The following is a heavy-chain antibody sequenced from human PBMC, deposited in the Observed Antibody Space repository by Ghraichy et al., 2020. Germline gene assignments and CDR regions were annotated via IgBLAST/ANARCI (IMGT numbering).Heavy chain of an antibody. V-gene: IGHV4-39*01. D-gene: IGHD3-10*01. CDR1: GGFISSLTSY. J-gene: IGHJ6*03. CDR3: AKLHASGSFFSYYMDV. Sequence: SQTLSLTCTVSGGFISSLTSYWAWIRQPPGKGLEWIGTIFYSGTTYYNPSLRSRVTVSVDTSKSQFSLKMKSVTAADTAVYYCAKLHASGSFFSYYMDVWGKGTTVSVSS. CDR2: IFYSGTT.